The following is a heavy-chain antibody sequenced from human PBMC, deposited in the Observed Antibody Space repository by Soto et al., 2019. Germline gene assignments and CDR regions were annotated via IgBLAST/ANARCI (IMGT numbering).Heavy chain of an antibody. V-gene: IGHV3-30*18. CDR1: GFTFSSYG. Sequence: GGSLRLSCAASGFTFSSYGMHWVRQAPGKGLEWVAVISYDGSNKYYADSVKGRFTISRDNSKNTLYLQMNSLRAEDTAVYYCAKDLFYSGSPLECYFDYWGQGTLVTVS. D-gene: IGHD1-26*01. CDR3: AKDLFYSGSPLECYFDY. J-gene: IGHJ4*02. CDR2: ISYDGSNK.